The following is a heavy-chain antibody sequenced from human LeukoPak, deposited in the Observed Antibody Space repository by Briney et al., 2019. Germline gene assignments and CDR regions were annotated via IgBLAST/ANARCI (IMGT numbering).Heavy chain of an antibody. CDR1: GGSLSPYY. J-gene: IGHJ4*02. Sequence: SETLSLTCAVSGGSLSPYYWSWIRQPPGRGLEWIGHIFHSGTTDYNPSLTSRVTMSVDTSMNRFSLKLSSVTAADTAVYYCARAGGYYTSGSYLGYWGQGTLVTVSS. CDR2: IFHSGTT. D-gene: IGHD3-10*01. CDR3: ARAGGYYTSGSYLGY. V-gene: IGHV4-59*01.